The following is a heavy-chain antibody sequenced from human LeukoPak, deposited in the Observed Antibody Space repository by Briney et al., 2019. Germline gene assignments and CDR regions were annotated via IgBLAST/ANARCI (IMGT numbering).Heavy chain of an antibody. CDR1: GFTFSNSW. CDR2: IKPDGSEK. J-gene: IGHJ4*02. V-gene: IGHV3-7*01. D-gene: IGHD5-18*01. CDR3: ARSTAGLDY. Sequence: PGGSLRLSCPASGFTFSNSWMAWVRQAPGKGLEWVANIKPDGSEKYYVDSVKGRFTISKDNAKNSLYLQMNSLRDEDTAMYYCARSTAGLDYWGQGTLVTVSS.